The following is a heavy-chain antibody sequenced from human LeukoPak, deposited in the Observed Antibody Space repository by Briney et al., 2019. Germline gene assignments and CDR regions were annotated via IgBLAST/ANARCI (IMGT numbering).Heavy chain of an antibody. Sequence: GGSLRLSCAASGFTFDDYGMSWVRQAPGKGLEWVSGINWNGGSTDYADSVKGRFTISRDNGKNSLYLQMNSLRAEDTAVYYCARDDYGDYVAADAFDIWGQGTMVTVSS. CDR2: INWNGGST. CDR1: GFTFDDYG. V-gene: IGHV3-20*04. D-gene: IGHD4-17*01. CDR3: ARDDYGDYVAADAFDI. J-gene: IGHJ3*02.